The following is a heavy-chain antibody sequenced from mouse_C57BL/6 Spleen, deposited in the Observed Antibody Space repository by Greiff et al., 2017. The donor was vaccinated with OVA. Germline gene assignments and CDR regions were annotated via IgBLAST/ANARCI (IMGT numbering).Heavy chain of an antibody. D-gene: IGHD2-4*01. CDR1: GYTFTSYG. CDR3: AREIYYDYDVYFDY. J-gene: IGHJ2*01. CDR2: IYPRSGNT. V-gene: IGHV1-81*01. Sequence: VQLQESGAELARPGASVKLSCKASGYTFTSYGISWVKQRTGQGLEWIGEIYPRSGNTYYNEKFKGKATLTADKSSRTAYMELRSLTSEDSAVYFCAREIYYDYDVYFDYWGQGTTLTVSS.